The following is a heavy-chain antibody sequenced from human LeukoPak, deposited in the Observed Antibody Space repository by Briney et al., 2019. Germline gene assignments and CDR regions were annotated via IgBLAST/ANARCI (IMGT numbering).Heavy chain of an antibody. Sequence: SETLSLTCTVSGGSISSGGYYWSWIRQPAGKGLEWIGRIYTSGSTNYNPSLKSRVTISADTSKNQFSLKLSSVTAADMAVYYCARYARSWTSFDYWGQGTLVTVSS. D-gene: IGHD6-13*01. CDR3: ARYARSWTSFDY. CDR1: GGSISSGGYY. V-gene: IGHV4-61*02. J-gene: IGHJ4*02. CDR2: IYTSGST.